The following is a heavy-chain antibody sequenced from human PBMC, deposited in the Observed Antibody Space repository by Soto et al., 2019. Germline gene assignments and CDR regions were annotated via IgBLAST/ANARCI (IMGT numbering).Heavy chain of an antibody. V-gene: IGHV1-18*04. D-gene: IGHD1-1*01. CDR2: ISGYNGNT. Sequence: QIQLVQSGAEVKKPGASVKVSCKASGYMFSHYGINWVRQAPGQGLEWVAWISGYNGNTNYAQKFQGRVTMIMDSSTNTAYMELRSLTSDDTAVYYCARDLLPMTGTGNDAFDIWGQGTMVTVSS. CDR1: GYMFSHYG. CDR3: ARDLLPMTGTGNDAFDI. J-gene: IGHJ3*02.